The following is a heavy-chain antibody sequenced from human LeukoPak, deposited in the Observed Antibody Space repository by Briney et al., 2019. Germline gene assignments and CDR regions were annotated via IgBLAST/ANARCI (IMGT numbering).Heavy chain of an antibody. V-gene: IGHV1-2*02. Sequence: ASVKVSXKASGYTFTGYYMHWMRQAPGQGLEWIGWINPNSGGTNYAQKFQGRGTITTDTSNSTAYMELSRLRSDDTAVYYCARDIPDYGDYVGHWFDPWGQGTLVTVSS. CDR3: ARDIPDYGDYVGHWFDP. D-gene: IGHD4-17*01. CDR2: INPNSGGT. J-gene: IGHJ5*02. CDR1: GYTFTGYY.